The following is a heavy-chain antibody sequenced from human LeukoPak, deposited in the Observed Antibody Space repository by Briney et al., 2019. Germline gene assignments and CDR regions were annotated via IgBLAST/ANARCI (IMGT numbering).Heavy chain of an antibody. V-gene: IGHV3-23*01. Sequence: PGGSLRLSCAASGFTFSSYAMSWVRQAPGKGLEWVSAISGSGGSTYYADSVKGRFTISRDNSKNTLYLQMNSLGAEDTAVYYCASNVLRFLEWLPLDYWGQGTLVTVSS. CDR3: ASNVLRFLEWLPLDY. D-gene: IGHD3-3*01. J-gene: IGHJ4*02. CDR1: GFTFSSYA. CDR2: ISGSGGST.